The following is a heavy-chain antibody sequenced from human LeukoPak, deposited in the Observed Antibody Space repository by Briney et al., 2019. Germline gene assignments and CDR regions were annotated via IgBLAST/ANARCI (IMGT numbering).Heavy chain of an antibody. D-gene: IGHD4-11*01. CDR3: VRVGQDYGNYVRWFDP. J-gene: IGHJ5*02. V-gene: IGHV3-74*03. Sequence: GGSRRFSGAAPGFTFRSYWRNWAGKAPGKGLLWVSRFNDDGSSTTYADSVKGRFTISRDKAKNTLDLQMNSLRAEDTAVYYCVRVGQDYGNYVRWFDPWGQGTLVTVSS. CDR2: FNDDGSST. CDR1: GFTFRSYW.